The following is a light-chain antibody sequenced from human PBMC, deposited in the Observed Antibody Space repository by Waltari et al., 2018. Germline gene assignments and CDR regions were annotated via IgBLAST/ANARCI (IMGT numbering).Light chain of an antibody. V-gene: IGKV4-1*01. J-gene: IGKJ5*01. CDR1: QSVLYSSNNKNY. CDR2: WAF. CDR3: QQYASTPLT. Sequence: DIVMTQSPDSLAVSLGERATINCKSSQSVLYSSNNKNYLAWYQQKPGQPPTLPIYWAFTRESGVPDRFSGSGSGTDFTLTISSLQAEDVAVYYCQQYASTPLTFGQGTRLEIK.